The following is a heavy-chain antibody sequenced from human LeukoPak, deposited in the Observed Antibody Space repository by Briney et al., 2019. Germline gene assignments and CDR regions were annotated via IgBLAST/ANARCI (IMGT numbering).Heavy chain of an antibody. D-gene: IGHD1-26*01. J-gene: IGHJ3*01. CDR3: ARSRVVGATLGAFDL. CDR2: ISYDGSDK. Sequence: GGSLRLSCAVSGFTFSDYAMHWVRQAPARGREWVALISYDGSDKSYADSVKGRFTISRDNTKNTVCLQMNSLRAGRAVLFYCARSRVVGATLGAFDLWGQGTMVTVSS. CDR1: GFTFSDYA. V-gene: IGHV3-30-3*01.